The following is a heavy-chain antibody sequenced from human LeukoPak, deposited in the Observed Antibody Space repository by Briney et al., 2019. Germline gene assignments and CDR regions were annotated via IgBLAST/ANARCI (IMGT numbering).Heavy chain of an antibody. J-gene: IGHJ4*02. Sequence: ASVKVSCKASGYTFTSYGISWVRQAPGQGLEWMGWINPNSGGTNYAQKFQGRVTMTRDTSISTAYMELSRLRSDDTAVYYCARVIAVAGRPMGYWGQGTLVTVSS. CDR1: GYTFTSYG. CDR2: INPNSGGT. D-gene: IGHD6-19*01. V-gene: IGHV1-2*02. CDR3: ARVIAVAGRPMGY.